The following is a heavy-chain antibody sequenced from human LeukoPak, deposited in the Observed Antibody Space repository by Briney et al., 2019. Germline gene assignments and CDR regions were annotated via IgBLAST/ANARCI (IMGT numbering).Heavy chain of an antibody. CDR3: ARERSMRSAAGGERYFDY. D-gene: IGHD6-13*01. CDR2: IYTSGST. CDR1: GGSISSYY. J-gene: IGHJ4*02. V-gene: IGHV4-4*07. Sequence: SETLSLTCTVSGGSISSYYWSWIRQPAGKGLEWIGRIYTSGSTNYNPSLKSRVTMSVDTSKNQFSLKLSSVTAADTAVYYCARERSMRSAAGGERYFDYWGQGTLVTVSS.